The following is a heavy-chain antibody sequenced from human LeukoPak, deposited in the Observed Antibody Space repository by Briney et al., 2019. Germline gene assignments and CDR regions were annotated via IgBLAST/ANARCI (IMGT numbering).Heavy chain of an antibody. V-gene: IGHV3-23*01. CDR1: GFTFNRFA. J-gene: IGHJ4*02. D-gene: IGHD2/OR15-2a*01. CDR2: ISGGGTTT. Sequence: GGSLRLSCAASGFTFNRFAINWVRQAPGKGLEWVSSISGGGTTTQYADSVKGRFSISRDNSKNTLSLQMDSLRTEDTAVYYCAIQAIGYYFPFDWWGQGTLVTVSS. CDR3: AIQAIGYYFPFDW.